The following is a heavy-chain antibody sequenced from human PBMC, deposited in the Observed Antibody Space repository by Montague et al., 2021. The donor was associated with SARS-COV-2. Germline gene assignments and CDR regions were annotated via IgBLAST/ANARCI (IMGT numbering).Heavy chain of an antibody. CDR3: AGGQVTAFAVLVVFPAGGAFDT. J-gene: IGHJ3*02. CDR1: GGSFNDYY. V-gene: IGHV4-34*01. Sequence: SETLSLTCAVYGGSFNDYYWTWVRQPPGKGLEWIGEITHSGNIMYNPSLKNRVTMSVDKSKNQFFLKLNSATAADTATYYCAGGQVTAFAVLVVFPAGGAFDTWGRGTTVTVSS. CDR2: ITHSGNI. D-gene: IGHD2-8*02.